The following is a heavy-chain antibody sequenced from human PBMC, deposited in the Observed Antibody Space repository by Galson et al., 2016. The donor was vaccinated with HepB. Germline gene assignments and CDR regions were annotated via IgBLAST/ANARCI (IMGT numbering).Heavy chain of an antibody. CDR3: ARDPQLTYYYDSSGSHAFDI. D-gene: IGHD3-22*01. CDR2: ISSSSSYT. J-gene: IGHJ3*02. CDR1: GFNFRDHY. Sequence: SLRLSCAATGFNFRDHYMNWVRQAPGKGPEWVSYISSSSSYTNYADSVKGRFTISRDNAQNSLYLQMNSLRAEDTAVYYCARDPQLTYYYDSSGSHAFDIWGQGTMVTVSS. V-gene: IGHV3-11*05.